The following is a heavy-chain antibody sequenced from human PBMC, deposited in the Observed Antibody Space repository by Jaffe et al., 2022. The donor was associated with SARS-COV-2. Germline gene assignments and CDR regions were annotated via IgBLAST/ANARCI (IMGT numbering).Heavy chain of an antibody. CDR3: TRETSCSGRSCSSS. CDR2: IKSKVAAETT. CDR1: GFNFNDAW. D-gene: IGHD2-15*01. V-gene: IGHV3-15*01. Sequence: EVQLVESGGGFIKPGESLRLSCAASGFNFNDAWMSWVRQAPGKGLEWVGRIKSKVAAETTDYAAPVQGRFTISRDDSKNTLYLEMSSLRSDDTAVYFCTRETSCSGRSCSSSWGRGTLVTVSS. J-gene: IGHJ5*02.